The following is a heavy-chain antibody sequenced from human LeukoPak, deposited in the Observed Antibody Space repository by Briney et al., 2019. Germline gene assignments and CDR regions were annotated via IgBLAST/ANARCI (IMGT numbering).Heavy chain of an antibody. D-gene: IGHD6-25*01. CDR2: ISANSGRT. Sequence: GGSLILSCAASGFTFSNYAMSWVRQAPGEGLQWVSSISANSGRTYYADSVKGRFTISRDNSKNTLYLQMDSLRAEDTAVYYCASLAAATTRGFDYWGQGTLVTVSS. CDR1: GFTFSNYA. J-gene: IGHJ4*02. V-gene: IGHV3-23*01. CDR3: ASLAAATTRGFDY.